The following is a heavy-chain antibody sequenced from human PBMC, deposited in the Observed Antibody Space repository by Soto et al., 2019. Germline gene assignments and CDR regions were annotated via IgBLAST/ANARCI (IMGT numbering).Heavy chain of an antibody. D-gene: IGHD5-18*01. V-gene: IGHV4-4*02. J-gene: IGHJ6*02. CDR2: IYHSGST. CDR1: GGSISSSNW. CDR3: AGWIQLQQYYYYGMDV. Sequence: SETLSLICAVSGGSISSSNWWSWVRQPPGKGLEWIGEIYHSGSTNYNPSLKSRVTISVDKSKNQFSLKLSSVTAADTAVYYCAGWIQLQQYYYYGMDVWGQGTTVTVSS.